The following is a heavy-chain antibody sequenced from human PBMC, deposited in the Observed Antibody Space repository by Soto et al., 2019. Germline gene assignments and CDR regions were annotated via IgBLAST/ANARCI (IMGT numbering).Heavy chain of an antibody. CDR2: ISYDGSNK. D-gene: IGHD3-3*01. CDR3: AKDRVEDLRLRFLLAYYYYGMDV. J-gene: IGHJ6*04. CDR1: GFTFSSYG. V-gene: IGHV3-30*18. Sequence: GGSLRLSCAASGFTFSSYGMHWVRQAPGKGLEWVAVISYDGSNKYYADSVKGRFTISRDNSKNTLYLQMNSLRAEDTAVYYCAKDRVEDLRLRFLLAYYYYGMDVWGKGTTVTVSS.